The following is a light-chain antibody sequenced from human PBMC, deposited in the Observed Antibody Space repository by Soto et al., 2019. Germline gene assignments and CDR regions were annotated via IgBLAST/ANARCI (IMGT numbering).Light chain of an antibody. Sequence: EIVLTQSPGTLSLSPGERATLSCRASQSVSSSYLAWSQQKPGQAPRLLIYGASSRATGIPDRLSGSGSGTDFTLTISRLEPEDFALYYCQHYVGGPTVTFGQGTRLEIK. CDR1: QSVSSSY. CDR3: QHYVGGPTVT. V-gene: IGKV3-20*01. CDR2: GAS. J-gene: IGKJ5*01.